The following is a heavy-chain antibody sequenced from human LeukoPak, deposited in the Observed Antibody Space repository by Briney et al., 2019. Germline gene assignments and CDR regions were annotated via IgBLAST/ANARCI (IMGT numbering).Heavy chain of an antibody. D-gene: IGHD6-13*01. Sequence: KSSETLSLTCTVSGGSISSHYWSWIRQLPGKGLEWIGYIYYSGSTNYNPSLKSRVTISVDTSKNQFSLKLSSVTAADTAVNYCARAYSKKYYYYYYMDVWGKGTTVTVSS. CDR1: GGSISSHY. V-gene: IGHV4-59*11. CDR3: ARAYSKKYYYYYYMDV. CDR2: IYYSGST. J-gene: IGHJ6*03.